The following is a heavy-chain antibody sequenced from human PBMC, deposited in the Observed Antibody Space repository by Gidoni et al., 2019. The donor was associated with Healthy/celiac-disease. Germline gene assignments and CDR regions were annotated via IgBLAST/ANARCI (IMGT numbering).Heavy chain of an antibody. CDR2: IYWNDDK. J-gene: IGHJ4*02. Sequence: QITLKESGPTLVKPTQTLTLTCTFSGFSLSPSGVGVGWIRQPPGKALEWLALIYWNDDKRYSPSLKSRLTITKDTSKNQVVLTMTNMDPVDTATYYCAHRSYGDYLGGIDYWGQGTLVTVSS. V-gene: IGHV2-5*01. D-gene: IGHD4-17*01. CDR1: GFSLSPSGVG. CDR3: AHRSYGDYLGGIDY.